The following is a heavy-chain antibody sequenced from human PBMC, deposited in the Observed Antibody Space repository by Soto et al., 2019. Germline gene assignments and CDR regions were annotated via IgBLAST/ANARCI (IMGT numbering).Heavy chain of an antibody. CDR1: GFTFSSYG. CDR3: AQDISPIPGTRYYYYGMDV. J-gene: IGHJ6*02. Sequence: PGGSLRLSCAASGFTFSSYGMHWVRQAPGKGLEWVAVISYDGSNKYYADSVKGRFTISRDNSKNTLYLQMNSLRAEDTAVYYCAQDISPIPGTRYYYYGMDVWGQGTTVTVSS. D-gene: IGHD1-7*01. V-gene: IGHV3-30*18. CDR2: ISYDGSNK.